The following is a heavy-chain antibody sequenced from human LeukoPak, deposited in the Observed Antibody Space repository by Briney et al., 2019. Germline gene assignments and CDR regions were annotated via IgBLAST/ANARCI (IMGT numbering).Heavy chain of an antibody. CDR3: ARDRGVRDFIDY. CDR2: INQDEIER. CDR1: GFTFSAFW. D-gene: IGHD3-10*01. V-gene: IGHV3-7*04. J-gene: IGHJ4*02. Sequence: PGGSLRLSCAASGFTFSAFWMSWVRQAPGKGLEWVATINQDEIERYSVDSMKGRFTISRDNAKNSLFLQMNSLRTEDTAVYFCARDRGVRDFIDYWGQGTLVTVSS.